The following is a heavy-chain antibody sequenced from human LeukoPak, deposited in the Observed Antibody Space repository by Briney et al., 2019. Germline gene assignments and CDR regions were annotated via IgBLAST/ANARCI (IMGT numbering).Heavy chain of an antibody. V-gene: IGHV4-59*01. Sequence: NPSETLSLTCTVSGGSISSYYWSWIRQPPGKGLEWIGYIYYSGSTNYNPSLKSRVTISVDTSKNQFSLKLSSVTAADTAVYYCARGSGSYYNVWYFDYWGQGTLVTVSS. CDR2: IYYSGST. J-gene: IGHJ4*02. CDR3: ARGSGSYYNVWYFDY. D-gene: IGHD3-10*01. CDR1: GGSISSYY.